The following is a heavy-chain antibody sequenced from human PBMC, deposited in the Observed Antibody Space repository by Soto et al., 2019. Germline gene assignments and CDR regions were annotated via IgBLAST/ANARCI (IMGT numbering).Heavy chain of an antibody. V-gene: IGHV5-10-1*01. Sequence: RGESLKISCKGSGYSFTSYWISWVRQMPGKGLEWMGRIDPSDSYTNYSPSFQGHVTISADKSISTAYLQWSSLKASDTAMYYCARTGVVRGAPNGMDVWCQGTTVTVSS. CDR3: ARTGVVRGAPNGMDV. D-gene: IGHD3-10*01. J-gene: IGHJ6*02. CDR2: IDPSDSYT. CDR1: GYSFTSYW.